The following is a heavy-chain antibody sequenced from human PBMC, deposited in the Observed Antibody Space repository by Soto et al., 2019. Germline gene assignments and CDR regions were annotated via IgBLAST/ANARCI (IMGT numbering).Heavy chain of an antibody. V-gene: IGHV1-46*03. CDR3: SRTRDTAMGDYYYGMDV. D-gene: IGHD5-18*01. CDR2: INPRGGST. Sequence: GASVNDTCKASGYTYTRYYMHWVRQAPGQGLEWMGIINPRGGSTSYAQKFQGRVTMTRDTSTSTVYMELSSLRSEDTAVYYCSRTRDTAMGDYYYGMDVWGQGTTVTV. CDR1: GYTYTRYY. J-gene: IGHJ6*02.